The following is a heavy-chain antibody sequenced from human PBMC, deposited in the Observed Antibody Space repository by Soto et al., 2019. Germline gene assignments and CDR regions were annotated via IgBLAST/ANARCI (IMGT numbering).Heavy chain of an antibody. J-gene: IGHJ5*02. CDR2: IWYDGSNK. CDR1: GFTFSSYG. D-gene: IGHD6-13*01. Sequence: PGGSLRLSCAASGFTFSSYGMHWVRQAPGKGLEWVAVIWYDGSNKYYAASVKGRFTISRDNSKNTLYLQMNSLRAEDTAVYYCAREGVAGIAAAGTPGWFDPWGQGTLVTVSS. CDR3: AREGVAGIAAAGTPGWFDP. V-gene: IGHV3-33*01.